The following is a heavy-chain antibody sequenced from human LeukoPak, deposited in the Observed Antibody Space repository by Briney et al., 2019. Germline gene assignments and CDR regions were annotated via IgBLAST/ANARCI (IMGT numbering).Heavy chain of an antibody. CDR3: ARGVYDFWSGPYYYYYYGMDV. Sequence: PGGSLRLSCAASGFTFRSYSMNWVRQAPGKGLEWVSSISAGGSSIYYADSVKGRFTISRDNAHNSLYLQMNSLRAEDTAVYYCARGVYDFWSGPYYYYYYGMDVWGQGTTVTVSS. D-gene: IGHD3-3*01. V-gene: IGHV3-21*06. CDR1: GFTFRSYS. CDR2: ISAGGSSI. J-gene: IGHJ6*02.